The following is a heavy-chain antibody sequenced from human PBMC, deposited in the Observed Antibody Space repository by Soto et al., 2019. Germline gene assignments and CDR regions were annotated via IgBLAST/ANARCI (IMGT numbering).Heavy chain of an antibody. Sequence: SETLSLTCAFSGGSISSGGYSWSWIRQPPGKGLEWIGYIYHSGSTYYNPSLKSRVTISVDRSKNQFSLKLSSVTAADTAVYYCARGQVVAAQLWGQGTLGTVSS. D-gene: IGHD2-15*01. CDR2: IYHSGST. J-gene: IGHJ4*02. CDR1: GGSISSGGYS. CDR3: ARGQVVAAQL. V-gene: IGHV4-30-2*01.